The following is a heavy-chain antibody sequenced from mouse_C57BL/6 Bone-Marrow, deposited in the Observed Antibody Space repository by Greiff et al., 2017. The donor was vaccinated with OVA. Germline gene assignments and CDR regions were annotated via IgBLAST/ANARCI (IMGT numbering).Heavy chain of an antibody. CDR2: IRLKSDNYAT. J-gene: IGHJ1*03. Sequence: LQQSGGGLVQPGGSMKLSCVASGFTFSNYWMNWVRQSPEKGLEWVAQIRLKSDNYATNYAESVKGRFTISRDDSKSSVYLQMNNLRAEDTGIYYCTGDYYGSRSSPYWYFDVWGTGTTVTVSS. CDR1: GFTFSNYW. D-gene: IGHD1-1*01. V-gene: IGHV6-3*01. CDR3: TGDYYGSRSSPYWYFDV.